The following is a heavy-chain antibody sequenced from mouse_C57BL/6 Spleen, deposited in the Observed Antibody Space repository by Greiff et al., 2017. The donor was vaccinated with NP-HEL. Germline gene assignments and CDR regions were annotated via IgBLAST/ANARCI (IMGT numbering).Heavy chain of an antibody. D-gene: IGHD1-1*01. CDR2: INPNNGGT. CDR3: ARKGIGSRIVYAMDY. J-gene: IGHJ4*01. CDR1: GYTFTDYN. V-gene: IGHV1-22*01. Sequence: EVQLQQSGPELVKPGASVKMSCKASGYTFTDYNMHWVKQSHGKSLEWIGYINPNNGGTSYNQKFKGKATLTVNKSSSTAYMELRSLTSEDSAVYYCARKGIGSRIVYAMDYWGQGTSVTVSS.